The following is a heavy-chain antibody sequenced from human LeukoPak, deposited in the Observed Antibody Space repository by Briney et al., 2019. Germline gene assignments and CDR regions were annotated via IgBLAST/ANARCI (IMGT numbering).Heavy chain of an antibody. Sequence: PSETLSLTCSVSGDSINCGNWGWIRQPPGEGLEWIGSISYSGTTYYNPSLKTRVTLSVDTSKNQFSLKLTSVTAADTAVYYCARSPSGTYFRFDYWGQGTLATVSS. CDR2: ISYSGTT. D-gene: IGHD1-26*01. CDR1: GDSINCGN. V-gene: IGHV4-39*01. J-gene: IGHJ4*02. CDR3: ARSPSGTYFRFDY.